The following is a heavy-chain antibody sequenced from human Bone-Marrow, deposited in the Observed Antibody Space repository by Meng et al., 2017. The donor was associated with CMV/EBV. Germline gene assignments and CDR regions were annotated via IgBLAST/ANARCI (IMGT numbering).Heavy chain of an antibody. V-gene: IGHV1-18*01. CDR2: ISAYNGNT. CDR1: GGTFSSYA. Sequence: ASVKVSCKASGGTFSSYAISWVRQAPGQGLEWMGGISAYNGNTNYAQKLQGRVTMTTDTSTSTAYMELRSLRSDDTAVYYCARDRKQLVPDFDYWGQGTRVTVSS. D-gene: IGHD6-6*01. J-gene: IGHJ4*02. CDR3: ARDRKQLVPDFDY.